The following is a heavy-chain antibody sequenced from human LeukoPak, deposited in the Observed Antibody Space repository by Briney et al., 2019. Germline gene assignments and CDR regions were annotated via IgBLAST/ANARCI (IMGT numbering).Heavy chain of an antibody. CDR2: ISYDGSNK. CDR1: GFTFSSYG. CDR3: AKGPRLGTIDAFDI. J-gene: IGHJ3*02. D-gene: IGHD7-27*01. V-gene: IGHV3-30*18. Sequence: GGSLRLSCAASGFTFSSYGMHWVRQAPGKGLEWVAVISYDGSNKYYADSVKGRFTISRDNSKNTLYLQMNSLRAGDTAVYYCAKGPRLGTIDAFDIWGQGTMVTVSS.